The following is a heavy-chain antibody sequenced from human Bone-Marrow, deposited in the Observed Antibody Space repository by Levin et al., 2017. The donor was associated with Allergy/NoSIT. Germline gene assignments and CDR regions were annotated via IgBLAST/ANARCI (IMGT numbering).Heavy chain of an antibody. Sequence: ESLKISCTVSGDSVRSPTFYWGWIRQPPGKGLQWIGSIYYTGKTYYNLSLKSRVTISSDSSNNQFSLRLPSVTAADTAIYYCVRHQAGYCSGATWYSDAECDYWGQGSLVTVSS. CDR1: GDSVRSPTFY. CDR2: IYYTGKT. CDR3: VRHQAGYCSGATWYSDAECDY. D-gene: IGHD2-15*01. V-gene: IGHV4-39*01. J-gene: IGHJ4*02.